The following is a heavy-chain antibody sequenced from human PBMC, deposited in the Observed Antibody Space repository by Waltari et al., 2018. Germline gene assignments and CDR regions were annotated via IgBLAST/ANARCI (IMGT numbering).Heavy chain of an antibody. V-gene: IGHV3-23*04. D-gene: IGHD1-20*01. Sequence: EVQLVESGGGLVQPGGSLRLCCAASGFTFSSYALSCVRQAPGRGLEGLSAISGGGGSTYSADSVKGRFNISRDNSKNTLYLPMNSVRAEATAVYYCANPMGINNWHDQTRVGYWGQGTLVTVSS. CDR3: ANPMGINNWHDQTRVGY. CDR1: GFTFSSYA. J-gene: IGHJ4*02. CDR2: ISGGGGST.